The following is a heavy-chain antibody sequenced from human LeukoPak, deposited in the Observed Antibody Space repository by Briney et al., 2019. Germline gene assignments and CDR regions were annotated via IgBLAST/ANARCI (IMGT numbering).Heavy chain of an antibody. D-gene: IGHD4-17*01. V-gene: IGHV4-34*01. Sequence: SETLSLTCAVYGGSFSGYYWSWIRQPPGKGLEWIGEINHSGSTNYNPSLKSRVTISVDTSKNQFSLKLSSVTAADTAVYYCARSSYYGDYAFNWLGPWGQGTLVTVSP. J-gene: IGHJ5*02. CDR1: GGSFSGYY. CDR2: INHSGST. CDR3: ARSSYYGDYAFNWLGP.